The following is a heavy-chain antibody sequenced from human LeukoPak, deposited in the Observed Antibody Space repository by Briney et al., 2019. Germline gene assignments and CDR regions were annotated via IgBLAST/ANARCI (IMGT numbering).Heavy chain of an antibody. Sequence: SGTLSLTCAVSGGSISSSNWWSWVRQPPGKGLEWIGEIYHSGSTNYNPSLKSRVIISVDKSKNQFSLKLSSVTAADTAVYYCARDGGTYYYYGLDVWGQGTPVTVSS. V-gene: IGHV4-4*02. CDR2: IYHSGST. CDR3: ARDGGTYYYYGLDV. D-gene: IGHD3-3*01. CDR1: GGSISSSNW. J-gene: IGHJ6*02.